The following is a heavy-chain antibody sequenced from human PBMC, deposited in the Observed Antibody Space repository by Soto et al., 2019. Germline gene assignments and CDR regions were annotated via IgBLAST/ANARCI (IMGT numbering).Heavy chain of an antibody. D-gene: IGHD4-17*01. J-gene: IGHJ4*02. CDR1: GFTFSNYA. CDR3: ARSQTTVSSYDY. Sequence: PGGTLRLSCVASGFTFSNYAMHWVRQAPGKGLEWVAIVSYDGDNEYDADSVRGRFFISRDNSRNTLYLQTSSLRHEVTAVYYCARSQTTVSSYDYWGQGTLVTVSS. V-gene: IGHV3-30*03. CDR2: VSYDGDNE.